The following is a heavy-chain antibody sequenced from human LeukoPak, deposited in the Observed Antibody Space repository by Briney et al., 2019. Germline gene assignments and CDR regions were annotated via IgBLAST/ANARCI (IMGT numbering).Heavy chain of an antibody. Sequence: GGSLRLSCAASGHTFSSYSINWVRQAPGKGPEWVSSISVRSNYIYYADSVRGRFRISRDDARDSLYLQMNSLRAEDTAVYYCVRLRRNSDTSGFYYYYDFWGQGTLITVSS. CDR1: GHTFSSYS. V-gene: IGHV3-21*01. D-gene: IGHD3-22*01. J-gene: IGHJ4*02. CDR2: ISVRSNYI. CDR3: VRLRRNSDTSGFYYYYDF.